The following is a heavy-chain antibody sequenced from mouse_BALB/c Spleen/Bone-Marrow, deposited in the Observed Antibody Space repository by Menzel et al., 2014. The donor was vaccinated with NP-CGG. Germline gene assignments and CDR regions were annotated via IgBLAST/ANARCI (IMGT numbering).Heavy chain of an antibody. Sequence: EVKLQESGAELVKPGASVKLSCTASGFNIKDTYMHWVKQRPEQGLEWIGRIDPANGNTKYDPKFQGKATITADTSSNTAYLQLSSLTSEDTAVYYCARGDYGGFAHWGQGTLVTVSA. J-gene: IGHJ3*01. D-gene: IGHD2-4*01. CDR2: IDPANGNT. CDR1: GFNIKDTY. CDR3: ARGDYGGFAH. V-gene: IGHV14-3*02.